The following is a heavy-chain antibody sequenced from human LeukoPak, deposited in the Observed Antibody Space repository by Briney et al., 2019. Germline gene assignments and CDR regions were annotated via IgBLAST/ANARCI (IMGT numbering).Heavy chain of an antibody. CDR1: GFTFSSYE. D-gene: IGHD3-22*01. CDR2: ISSSGSTI. V-gene: IGHV3-48*03. Sequence: PGGSLRLSCAASGFTFSSYEMNWVRQAPGKGLEWVSYISSSGSTIYYADSVKGRFTISRDNSKNTLYLQMNSLRAEDTAVYYCAKENGRYYYDSSGYRYFGYWGQGTLVTVSS. CDR3: AKENGRYYYDSSGYRYFGY. J-gene: IGHJ4*02.